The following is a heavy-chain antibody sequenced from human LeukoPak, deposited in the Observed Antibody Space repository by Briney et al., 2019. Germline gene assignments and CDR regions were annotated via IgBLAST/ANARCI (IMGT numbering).Heavy chain of an antibody. Sequence: GGSLRLSCAASGFTFSSYWMHWVRQAPGKGLVWVSRINTDGSSTTYADSVKGRFTISRDNVKNTLYLQMSSLRAEDTAVYYCARREGFCKGGTCYLDFWGQGTLVTVSS. J-gene: IGHJ4*02. CDR2: INTDGSST. V-gene: IGHV3-74*01. CDR1: GFTFSSYW. D-gene: IGHD2-15*01. CDR3: ARREGFCKGGTCYLDF.